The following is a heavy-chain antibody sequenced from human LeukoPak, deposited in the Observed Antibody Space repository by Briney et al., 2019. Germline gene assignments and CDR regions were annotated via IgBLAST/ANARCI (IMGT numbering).Heavy chain of an antibody. D-gene: IGHD5-24*01. CDR3: ARDRDNFLDY. CDR2: IYYSGST. V-gene: IGHV4-39*02. J-gene: IGHJ4*02. Sequence: PSETLSLTCTVSGGSISSSSYYWGWIRQPPGKGLEWIGSIYYSGSTYYNPSLKSRVTISVDTSKNQFSLRLSSVTASDTAVYYCARDRDNFLDYWGQGTLVTVSS. CDR1: GGSISSSSYY.